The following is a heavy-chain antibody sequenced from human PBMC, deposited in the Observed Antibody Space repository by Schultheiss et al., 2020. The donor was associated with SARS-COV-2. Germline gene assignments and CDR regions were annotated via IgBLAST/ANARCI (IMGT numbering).Heavy chain of an antibody. CDR1: GGSFSGYY. J-gene: IGHJ3*02. CDR3: ARADGPPSFDI. CDR2: IYTSGST. V-gene: IGHV4-59*10. Sequence: SQTLSLTCAVYGGSFSGYYWSWIRQPAGKGLEWIGRIYTSGSTNYNPSLKSRVTMSVDTSKNQFSLKLSSVTAADTAVYYCARADGPPSFDIWGQGTMVTVSS. D-gene: IGHD4-17*01.